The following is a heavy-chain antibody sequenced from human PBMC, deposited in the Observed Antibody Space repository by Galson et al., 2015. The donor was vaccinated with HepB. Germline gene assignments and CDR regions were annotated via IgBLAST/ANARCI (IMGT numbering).Heavy chain of an antibody. CDR1: GYTFTSYY. J-gene: IGHJ4*02. Sequence: SVKVSCKASGYTFTSYYMHWVRQAPGQGLEWMGIINPSGGSTSYAQKFQGRVTMTRDTSTSTVYMELSRLRSEDTAVYYCARGPQRPSIAAAGDFFDYWGQGTLVTVSS. CDR3: ARGPQRPSIAAAGDFFDY. V-gene: IGHV1-46*01. D-gene: IGHD6-13*01. CDR2: INPSGGST.